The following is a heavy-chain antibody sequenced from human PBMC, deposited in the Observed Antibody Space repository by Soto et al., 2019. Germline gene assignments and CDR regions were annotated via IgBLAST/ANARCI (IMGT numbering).Heavy chain of an antibody. CDR3: ARGWGSTVTPINMDV. V-gene: IGHV3-33*01. CDR1: GFTFSSYG. J-gene: IGHJ6*03. D-gene: IGHD4-4*01. Sequence: GGSLRLSCAASGFTFSSYGMHWVRQAPGKGLEWVAVIWYDGSNKYYADSVKGRFTISRDNSKNTLYLQMNSLRAEDTAVYYCARGWGSTVTPINMDVWGKGTTVPVSS. CDR2: IWYDGSNK.